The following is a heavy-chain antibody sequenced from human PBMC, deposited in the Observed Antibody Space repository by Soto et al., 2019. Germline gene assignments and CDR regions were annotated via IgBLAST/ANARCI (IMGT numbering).Heavy chain of an antibody. D-gene: IGHD3-3*01. Sequence: SETLSLTCTVSGGSISSYYWSWIRQPPWKGLEWIGYIYYSGSTNYNPSLKSRVTISVDTSKNQFSLKLSSVTAADTAVYYCARADKYDFWSGYYHATYYYYYGMDVWGQGTTVTVSS. J-gene: IGHJ6*02. CDR1: GGSISSYY. CDR2: IYYSGST. CDR3: ARADKYDFWSGYYHATYYYYYGMDV. V-gene: IGHV4-59*01.